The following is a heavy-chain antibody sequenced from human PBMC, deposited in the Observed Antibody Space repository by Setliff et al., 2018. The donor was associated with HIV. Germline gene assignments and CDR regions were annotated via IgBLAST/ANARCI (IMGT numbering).Heavy chain of an antibody. D-gene: IGHD5-18*01. Sequence: SETLSLTCTVSGGSISAYYWNWFRQPAGKGLEWIGRVYIRGSPNSNPSLMSRVTTSIDTSNNQFFLRLSSVTAADTAVYYCAREGRQLWFFDFWGQGALVTVS. CDR2: VYIRGSP. V-gene: IGHV4-4*07. J-gene: IGHJ4*02. CDR1: GGSISAYY. CDR3: AREGRQLWFFDF.